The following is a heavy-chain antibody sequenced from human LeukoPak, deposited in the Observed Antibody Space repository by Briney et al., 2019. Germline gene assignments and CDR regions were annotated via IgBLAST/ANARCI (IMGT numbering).Heavy chain of an antibody. CDR3: ARSEEALVVPAAMGYYYYGMDV. CDR2: IIPIFGTA. CDR1: GGTFSSYA. V-gene: IGHV1-69*13. Sequence: GASVKVSCKASGGTFSSYAISWVRQAPGQGLEWMGGIIPIFGTANYAQKFQGRVTITADESTSTAYMELSSLRSEDTAVYYCARSEEALVVPAAMGYYYYGMDVWGQGTTVTVSS. J-gene: IGHJ6*02. D-gene: IGHD2-2*01.